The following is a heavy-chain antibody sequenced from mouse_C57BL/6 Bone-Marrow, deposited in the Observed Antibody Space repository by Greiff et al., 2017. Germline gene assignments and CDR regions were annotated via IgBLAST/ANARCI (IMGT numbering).Heavy chain of an antibody. CDR3: ARYGNPFAY. V-gene: IGHV1-81*01. Sequence: VQLVESGAELARPGASVKLSCKASGYTFTSYGISWVKQRTGQGLEWIGEIYPRSGNTYYNEKFKGKATLTADKSSSTAYMELRSLTSEDSAVYFCARYGNPFAYWGQGTLVTVAA. CDR2: IYPRSGNT. J-gene: IGHJ3*01. CDR1: GYTFTSYG. D-gene: IGHD2-1*01.